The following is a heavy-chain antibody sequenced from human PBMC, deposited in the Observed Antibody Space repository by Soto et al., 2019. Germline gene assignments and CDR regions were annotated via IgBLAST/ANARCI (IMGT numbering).Heavy chain of an antibody. CDR3: ARHSSSSFYYYALDV. CDR1: GGSISSNNW. J-gene: IGHJ6*02. V-gene: IGHV4-4*02. CDR2: IYHSGST. D-gene: IGHD6-6*01. Sequence: SETLSLTCAVSGGSISSNNWWSWVRQPPGKGLEWIGEIYHSGSTNYNPSLKSRVTISGDKSKNQFSLRVTSVTAADTAVYYCARHSSSSFYYYALDVWGLGTTVTVSS.